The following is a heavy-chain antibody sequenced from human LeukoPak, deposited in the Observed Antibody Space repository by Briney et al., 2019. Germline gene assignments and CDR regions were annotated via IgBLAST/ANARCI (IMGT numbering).Heavy chain of an antibody. CDR2: ISSSGSTI. CDR3: ARNIAAGTTTISGY. CDR1: GFTFSDYY. J-gene: IGHJ4*02. Sequence: GGSLRLSCAASGFTFSDYYMSWIRQAPGKGLEWVSYISSSGSTIYYADSVKGRFTISRENAKNSLYLQMNSLRAEDTALYYCARNIAAGTTTISGYWGQGTLVTVSS. D-gene: IGHD6-13*01. V-gene: IGHV3-11*01.